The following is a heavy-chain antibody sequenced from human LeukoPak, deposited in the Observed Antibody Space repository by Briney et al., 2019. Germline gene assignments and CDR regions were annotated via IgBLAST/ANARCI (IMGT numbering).Heavy chain of an antibody. J-gene: IGHJ4*02. CDR1: GFTFSSYG. V-gene: IGHV3-30*18. Sequence: GGSLRLSCAASGFTFSSYGIHWVRQAPGKGLEWVAVISYDGSNKYYADSVKGRFTISRDNSKNTLYLQMNSLRAEDTAVYYCAKDLTGGLGDSAYWGQGTLVTVSS. D-gene: IGHD3-22*01. CDR2: ISYDGSNK. CDR3: AKDLTGGLGDSAY.